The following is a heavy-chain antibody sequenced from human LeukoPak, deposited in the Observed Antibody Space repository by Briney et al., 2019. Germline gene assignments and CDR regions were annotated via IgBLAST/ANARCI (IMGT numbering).Heavy chain of an antibody. J-gene: IGHJ4*02. CDR1: GYTFTSYY. CDR3: ARYPLSYSNNWHYYFDH. V-gene: IGHV1-46*01. D-gene: IGHD1-1*01. Sequence: ASVKVSCKASGYTFTSYYMHWVRQAPGQGLEWMGIINPSGGSTSYAQKFQGRVTMTRDTSTSTVYMELSSLRSEDTAVYYCARYPLSYSNNWHYYFDHWGQGTLLTVSS. CDR2: INPSGGST.